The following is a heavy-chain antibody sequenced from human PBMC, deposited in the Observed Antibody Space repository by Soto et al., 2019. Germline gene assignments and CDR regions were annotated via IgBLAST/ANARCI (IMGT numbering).Heavy chain of an antibody. D-gene: IGHD2-15*01. CDR3: ARANRYCSGAGFFHFDY. Sequence: QVQLVQSGAEVRKPGSSVTVSCKASRGTFSNYTINWVRQAPGQGIEWMGRIIPMLGIPNYAQKIQGRGTITADNYTNTAYMEMSTLRSEDTAVYYCARANRYCSGAGFFHFDYWGQGTLVTVSS. CDR2: IIPMLGIP. J-gene: IGHJ4*02. V-gene: IGHV1-69*02. CDR1: RGTFSNYT.